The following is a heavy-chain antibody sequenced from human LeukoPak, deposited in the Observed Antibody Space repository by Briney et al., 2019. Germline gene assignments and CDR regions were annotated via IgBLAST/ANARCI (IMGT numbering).Heavy chain of an antibody. CDR1: GGSISSYY. CDR3: ARDMITFGGASPNDAFDI. Sequence: PSETLSLTCTVSGGSISSYYWSWIRQPPGKGLEWIGYIYYSGSTNYNPSLKSRVTISADTSKNQFSLKLSSVTAADTAVYYCARDMITFGGASPNDAFDIWGQGTMVTVSS. V-gene: IGHV4-59*01. J-gene: IGHJ3*02. D-gene: IGHD3-16*01. CDR2: IYYSGST.